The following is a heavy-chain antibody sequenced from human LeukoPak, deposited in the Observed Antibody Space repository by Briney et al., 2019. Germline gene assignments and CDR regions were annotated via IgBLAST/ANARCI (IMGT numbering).Heavy chain of an antibody. CDR1: GFTFSDYY. D-gene: IGHD6-6*01. CDR3: ARDSRLAAPGWFDP. CDR2: ISGSGSTV. V-gene: IGHV3-11*01. Sequence: GGSLRLSCAASGFTFSDYYMSWIRQAPGKGLEWVSYISGSGSTVYYAASVRGRFTISRDNAKNSLFLQMNSLRAEDTAVYYCARDSRLAAPGWFDPWGQGTLVTVSS. J-gene: IGHJ5*02.